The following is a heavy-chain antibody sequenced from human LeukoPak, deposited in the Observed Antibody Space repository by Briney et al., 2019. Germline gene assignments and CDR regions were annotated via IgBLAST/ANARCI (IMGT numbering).Heavy chain of an antibody. J-gene: IGHJ4*02. D-gene: IGHD1-26*01. CDR2: ISPYNGET. CDR1: GYIFPSYG. V-gene: IGHV1-18*01. CDR3: VRDNLPVGSPENYFDS. Sequence: ASVKVSCKGSGYIFPSYGLAWVRQATGQGLEWMGWISPYNGETKYAQNFQDRLTLTTDTSTSTAYMELRSLRSDDTAVYYCVRDNLPVGSPENYFDSWGQGTLVTVSS.